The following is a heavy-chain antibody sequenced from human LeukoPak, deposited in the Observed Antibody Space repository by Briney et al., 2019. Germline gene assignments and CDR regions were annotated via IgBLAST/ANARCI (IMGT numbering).Heavy chain of an antibody. V-gene: IGHV4-59*12. J-gene: IGHJ5*02. CDR2: IYYSGST. CDR1: GGSISNYY. CDR3: ARDRHHFYGSGSSNCFDP. D-gene: IGHD3-10*01. Sequence: SETLSLTCTVSGGSISNYYWSWIRQPPGKGLEWIGHIYYSGSTNNNPSLKSRVTMSVDTSKNQFSLKLSSVTAADTAVYYCARDRHHFYGSGSSNCFDPWGKGILVTVS.